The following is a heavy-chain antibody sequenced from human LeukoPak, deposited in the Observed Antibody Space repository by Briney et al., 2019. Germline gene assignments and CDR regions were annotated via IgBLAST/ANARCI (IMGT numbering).Heavy chain of an antibody. Sequence: PGGSLRLSCAASGFTFSSYWMSWVRQAPGKGLEWVANIKQDGSEKYYVDSVKGRFTISRDNAKNSLYLQMNSLRAEDTAVYYCAKGPELLWFGELPLPFDYWGQGTLVTVSS. D-gene: IGHD3-10*01. CDR3: AKGPELLWFGELPLPFDY. J-gene: IGHJ4*02. V-gene: IGHV3-7*03. CDR2: IKQDGSEK. CDR1: GFTFSSYW.